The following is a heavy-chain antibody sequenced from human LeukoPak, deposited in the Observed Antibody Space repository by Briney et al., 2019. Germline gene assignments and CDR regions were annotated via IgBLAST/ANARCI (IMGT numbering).Heavy chain of an antibody. V-gene: IGHV3-66*02. J-gene: IGHJ4*02. D-gene: IGHD2-15*01. Sequence: PGGSLRLSCAASGFTVSSNYMSWVRHTPGKGLEWVSIIYSGGTTDYADSVKDRFTISRDNSKNTLYLQMNSLRAEDTALYYCARAYCGGGTCYPTYFDYWGQGTLSPSPQ. CDR3: ARAYCGGGTCYPTYFDY. CDR1: GFTVSSNY. CDR2: IYSGGTT.